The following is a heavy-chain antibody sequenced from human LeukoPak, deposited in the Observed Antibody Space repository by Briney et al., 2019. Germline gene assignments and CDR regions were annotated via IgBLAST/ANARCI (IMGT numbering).Heavy chain of an antibody. D-gene: IGHD2-2*01. CDR3: ASFTCSSTSCYSSDYYYGMDV. CDR2: INPNSGGT. CDR1: GYTFTGYY. Sequence: GASVKVSCKASGYTFTGYYMHWVRQAPGQGLEWMGWINPNSGGTNYAQKFQGRVTMTRDTSISTAYMELRSLRSDDTAVYYCASFTCSSTSCYSSDYYYGMDVWGQGTTVTVSS. V-gene: IGHV1-2*02. J-gene: IGHJ6*02.